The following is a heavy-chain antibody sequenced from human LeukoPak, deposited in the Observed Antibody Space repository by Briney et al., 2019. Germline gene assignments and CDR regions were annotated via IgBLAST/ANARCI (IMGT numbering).Heavy chain of an antibody. CDR3: ASSPRTNYYDSSGYSY. CDR2: MNPNSGNA. CDR1: GYIFTSYD. D-gene: IGHD3-22*01. Sequence: GASVKVSCKASGYIFTSYDINWVRQATGQGLEWMGWMNPNSGNAGYAQKFQGRVTMTRNTSISTAYMELSSLRSEDTAVYYCASSPRTNYYDSSGYSYWGQGTLVTVSS. V-gene: IGHV1-8*01. J-gene: IGHJ4*02.